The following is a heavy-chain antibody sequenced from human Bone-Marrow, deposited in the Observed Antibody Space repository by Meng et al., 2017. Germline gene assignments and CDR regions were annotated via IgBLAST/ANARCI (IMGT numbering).Heavy chain of an antibody. CDR1: GGSFSGYY. D-gene: IGHD4-17*01. CDR3: YGVYGSFDY. Sequence: SETLSLICAVYGGSFSGYYWSWIRQPPGKGLEWIGEINHSGSTNYNPSLKSRVTISVDTSKNQFSLKLSSVTAADTAVYYCYGVYGSFDYWGQGTLVTVSS. CDR2: INHSGST. V-gene: IGHV4-34*01. J-gene: IGHJ4*02.